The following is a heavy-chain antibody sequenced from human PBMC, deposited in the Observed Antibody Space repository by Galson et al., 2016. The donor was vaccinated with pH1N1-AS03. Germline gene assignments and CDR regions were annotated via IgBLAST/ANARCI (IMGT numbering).Heavy chain of an antibody. J-gene: IGHJ4*02. CDR2: LNTGTGDT. D-gene: IGHD6-19*01. CDR1: GYSFISYA. V-gene: IGHV1-3*04. Sequence: SVKVSCKASGYSFISYAIHWVRQAPGQRPEWMGWLNTGTGDTIYSQKFQDRVTITRDASASTAYMELSRLRSEDTAVYYCAKVGIEISSGWYGRFDFWGQGTLVTVSS. CDR3: AKVGIEISSGWYGRFDF.